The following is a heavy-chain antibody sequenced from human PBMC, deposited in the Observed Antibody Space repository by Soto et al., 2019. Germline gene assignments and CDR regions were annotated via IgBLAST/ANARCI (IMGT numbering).Heavy chain of an antibody. CDR3: AKDLGGGVVVAATPDY. CDR1: GFTFSSYA. Sequence: GGSLRLSCAASGFTFSSYAMSWVRQAPGKGLEWVSAISGSGGSTYYADSVKGRFTISRDNSKNTLYLQMNSLRAEDTGVYYWAKDLGGGVVVAATPDYWGQGTLVTVSS. J-gene: IGHJ4*02. D-gene: IGHD2-15*01. CDR2: ISGSGGST. V-gene: IGHV3-23*01.